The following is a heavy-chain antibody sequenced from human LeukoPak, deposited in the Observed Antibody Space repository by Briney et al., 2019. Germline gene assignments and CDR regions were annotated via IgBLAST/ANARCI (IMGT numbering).Heavy chain of an antibody. J-gene: IGHJ4*02. Sequence: PSETLSLTCAVYGGSFSGYYWSWIRQPPGKGLEWIGEINHSGSTNYNPSLKSRVTISVDTSKNQFSLKPSSVTAADTAVYYCARGLRTRGSCLLDYWGQGTLVTVSS. D-gene: IGHD1-26*01. CDR1: GGSFSGYY. CDR3: ARGLRTRGSCLLDY. CDR2: INHSGST. V-gene: IGHV4-34*01.